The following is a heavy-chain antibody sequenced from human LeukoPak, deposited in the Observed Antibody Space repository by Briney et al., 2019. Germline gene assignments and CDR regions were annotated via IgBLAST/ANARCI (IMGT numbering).Heavy chain of an antibody. Sequence: GGSLRPSCAASGFTFSSYEMNWVRQAPGKGPEWVSYISSSGSTIYYADSVKGRFTISRDNAKNSLYLQVNSLRAEDTAVYYCARIDCSGGSCYSGYFDYWGQGTLVTVSS. V-gene: IGHV3-48*03. D-gene: IGHD2-15*01. CDR2: ISSSGSTI. CDR3: ARIDCSGGSCYSGYFDY. CDR1: GFTFSSYE. J-gene: IGHJ4*02.